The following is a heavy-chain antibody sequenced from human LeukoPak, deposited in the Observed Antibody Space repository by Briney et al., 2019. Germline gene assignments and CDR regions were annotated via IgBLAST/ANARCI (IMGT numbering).Heavy chain of an antibody. V-gene: IGHV1-46*01. J-gene: IGHJ4*02. CDR1: GYTFTSYF. Sequence: ASVKVSCKASGYTFTSYFIHWVRQAPGQGLEWMGLINPSDGGTPYAQDFQGRVTMTRDLSTSTVYMELSSLRSEDTAAFYCAREVGATDYWGQGTQVTVST. CDR3: AREVGATDY. D-gene: IGHD1-26*01. CDR2: INPSDGGT.